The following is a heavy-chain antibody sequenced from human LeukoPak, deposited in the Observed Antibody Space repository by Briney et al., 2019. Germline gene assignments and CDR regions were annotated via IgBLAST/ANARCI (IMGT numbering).Heavy chain of an antibody. Sequence: GASVKVSCKASGYTFTSYGISWVRQAPGQGLEWMGWISAYNGNTSYAQKLQGRVTMTTDTSTSTAYMELRSLRSDDTAAYYCASLRITEDMDVWGKGTTVTVSS. CDR1: GYTFTSYG. CDR3: ASLRITEDMDV. V-gene: IGHV1-18*01. J-gene: IGHJ6*03. D-gene: IGHD3-10*01. CDR2: ISAYNGNT.